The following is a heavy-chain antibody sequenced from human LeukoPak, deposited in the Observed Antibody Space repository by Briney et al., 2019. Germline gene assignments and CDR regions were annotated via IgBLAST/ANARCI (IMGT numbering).Heavy chain of an antibody. CDR2: ISGSGGST. J-gene: IGHJ4*02. CDR1: GFTFSSYA. D-gene: IGHD5-12*01. Sequence: GGSLRLSCAASGFTFSSYAMTWVRQAPGKGLEWVSAISGSGGSTYYADSVKGRFTISRDNSKNTLYLQMNSLRAEDTAVYYCARGPSGYHNTGGQGTLVTVSS. V-gene: IGHV3-23*01. CDR3: ARGPSGYHNT.